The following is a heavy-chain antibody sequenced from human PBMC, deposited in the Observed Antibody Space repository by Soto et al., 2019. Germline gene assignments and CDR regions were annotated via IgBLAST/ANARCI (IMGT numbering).Heavy chain of an antibody. J-gene: IGHJ4*02. V-gene: IGHV3-23*01. CDR1: GFTFSSYA. D-gene: IGHD3-10*01. CDR2: ISGSGGST. Sequence: PGGSLRLSCAASGFTFSSYAMSWVRQAPGKGLEWVSAISGSGGSTYYADSVKGRFTISRDNSKNTLYLQMNSLRAEDTAVYYCAKGSLLWFGELSDFDYWGQGTLVTVSS. CDR3: AKGSLLWFGELSDFDY.